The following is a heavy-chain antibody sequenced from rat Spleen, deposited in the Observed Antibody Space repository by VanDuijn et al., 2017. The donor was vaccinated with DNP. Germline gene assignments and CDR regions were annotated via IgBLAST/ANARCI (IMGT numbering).Heavy chain of an antibody. V-gene: IGHV5-19*01. Sequence: EVQLVESGGGLVQPGRSLKLSCAASGFTFSNYGMHWIRQAPTNGLEWVASISPSGGSTYYRDSAKGRFAISRDNAKSTLYLQMDSLRSEDTATYYCARGPSYTTNSPLDYWGQGVMVTVSS. J-gene: IGHJ2*01. D-gene: IGHD1-6*01. CDR1: GFTFSNYG. CDR2: ISPSGGST. CDR3: ARGPSYTTNSPLDY.